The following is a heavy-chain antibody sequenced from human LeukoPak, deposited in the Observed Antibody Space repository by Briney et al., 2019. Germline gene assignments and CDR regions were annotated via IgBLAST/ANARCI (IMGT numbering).Heavy chain of an antibody. V-gene: IGHV3-74*01. Sequence: GGSLRLSCAASEFTFDNYAMSWVRQAPGKGLVWVSRISSDGSSTSYADSVKGRFTISRDNAKNTLYLQMNSLRAEDTAVYYCARDSGSSEYYFDYWGQGTLVTVSS. CDR1: EFTFDNYA. CDR3: ARDSGSSEYYFDY. J-gene: IGHJ4*02. CDR2: ISSDGSST. D-gene: IGHD1-26*01.